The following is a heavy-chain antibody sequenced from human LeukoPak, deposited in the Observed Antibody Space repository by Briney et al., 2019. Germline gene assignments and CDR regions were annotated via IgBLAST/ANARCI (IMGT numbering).Heavy chain of an antibody. CDR1: GFTFSNYA. Sequence: GGSLRLSCAASGFTFSNYAMSWVRQAPGKGLEWVSAISGSGISTYYADSVKGRFTISRDQSKNTLYLQMSSLRSEDTAVYYCARELGYCSSTSCSFDYWGQGTLVTVSS. D-gene: IGHD2-2*01. CDR2: ISGSGIST. J-gene: IGHJ4*02. V-gene: IGHV3-23*01. CDR3: ARELGYCSSTSCSFDY.